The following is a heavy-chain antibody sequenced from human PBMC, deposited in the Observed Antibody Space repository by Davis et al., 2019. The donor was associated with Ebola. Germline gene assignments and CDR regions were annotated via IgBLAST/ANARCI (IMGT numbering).Heavy chain of an antibody. CDR3: AKPHYSNYEGIYD. CDR2: MRYDDSDK. J-gene: IGHJ4*02. D-gene: IGHD4-11*01. Sequence: GESLKISCAASGFTFRLYGMHWVRQAPGKGLEWLAFMRYDDSDKYYAASLKGRFTISRDISKNTLYLQMSRLRSEDTALYFCAKPHYSNYEGIYDWGQGTLVTVSS. CDR1: GFTFRLYG. V-gene: IGHV3-30*02.